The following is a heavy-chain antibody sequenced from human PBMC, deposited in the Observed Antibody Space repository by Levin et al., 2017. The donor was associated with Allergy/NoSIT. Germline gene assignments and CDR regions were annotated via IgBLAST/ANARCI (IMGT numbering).Heavy chain of an antibody. D-gene: IGHD3-10*01. CDR3: ARDPSPSYFGAGSPPGDY. J-gene: IGHJ4*02. CDR1: GYTFNSYG. Sequence: GESLKISCKTSGYTFNSYGLSWVRQAPGQGLEWMGWISGYSGDTKYAQKLQGRVTMTRDTSTSTAYMELSSLRSDDTAVYFCARDPSPSYFGAGSPPGDYWGQGTLFAFSS. CDR2: ISGYSGDT. V-gene: IGHV1-18*01.